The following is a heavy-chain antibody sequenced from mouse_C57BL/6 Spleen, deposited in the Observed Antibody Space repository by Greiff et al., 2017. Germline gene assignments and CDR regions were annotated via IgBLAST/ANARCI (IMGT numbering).Heavy chain of an antibody. J-gene: IGHJ2*01. Sequence: DVHLVESEGGLVQPGSSMKLSCTASGFTFSDYYMAWVRQVPEKGLEWVANINYDGSSTYYLDSLKSRFIISRDNAQNILYLQMSSLKSEDTATYYCARGLDYFDYWGQGTTLTVSS. CDR3: ARGLDYFDY. CDR1: GFTFSDYY. D-gene: IGHD4-1*01. V-gene: IGHV5-16*01. CDR2: INYDGSST.